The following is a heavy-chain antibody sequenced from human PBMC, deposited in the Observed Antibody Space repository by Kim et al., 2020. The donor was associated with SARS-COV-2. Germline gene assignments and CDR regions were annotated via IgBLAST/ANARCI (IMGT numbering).Heavy chain of an antibody. J-gene: IGHJ4*02. V-gene: IGHV3-23*01. CDR3: AKWASGVGYYFDY. Sequence: ADSVKGRFTISRDNSKNTLYLQMNSLRAEDTAVYYCAKWASGVGYYFDYWGQGTLVTVSS. D-gene: IGHD2-8*01.